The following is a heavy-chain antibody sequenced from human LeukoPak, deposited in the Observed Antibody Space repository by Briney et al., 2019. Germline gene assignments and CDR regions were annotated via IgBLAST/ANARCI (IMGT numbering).Heavy chain of an antibody. J-gene: IGHJ4*02. CDR2: ICYSGST. CDR1: GGSISSYY. D-gene: IGHD4-17*01. Sequence: SETLSLTCPVSGGSISSYYWSWIRQPPGKGLEWIGYICYSGSTNYDHSLKSLVTISVHTSKNQFSLKLSSVTAADTAVYYCARHSVHYGDYEFDYWGQGTLVTVSS. CDR3: ARHSVHYGDYEFDY. V-gene: IGHV4-59*08.